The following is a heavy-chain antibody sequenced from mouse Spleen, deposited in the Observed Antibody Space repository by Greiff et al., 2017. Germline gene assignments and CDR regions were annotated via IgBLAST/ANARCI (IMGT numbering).Heavy chain of an antibody. J-gene: IGHJ4*01. CDR1: GYSFTDYN. V-gene: IGHV1-39*01. D-gene: IGHD1-1*01. CDR3: AREGTPTGAGAMDY. CDR2: INPNYGTT. Sequence: EVQLQESGPELVKPGASVKISCKASGYSFTDYNMNWVKQSNGKSLEWIGVINPNYGTTSYNQKFKGKATLTVDQSSSTAYMQLNSLTSEDSAVYYCAREGTPTGAGAMDYWGQGTSVTVSS.